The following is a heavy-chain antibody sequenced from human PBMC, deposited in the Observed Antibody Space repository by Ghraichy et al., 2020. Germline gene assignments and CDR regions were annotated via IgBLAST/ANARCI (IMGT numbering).Heavy chain of an antibody. CDR3: ARGVIAARPVYYFDY. Sequence: SETLSLTCTVSGGSISSGGYYWSWIRQHPGKGLEWIGYIYYSGSTYYNPSLKSRVTISVDTSKNQFSLKLSSVTAADTAVYYCARGVIAARPVYYFDYWGQGTLVTVSS. D-gene: IGHD6-6*01. CDR1: GGSISSGGYY. J-gene: IGHJ4*02. V-gene: IGHV4-31*03. CDR2: IYYSGST.